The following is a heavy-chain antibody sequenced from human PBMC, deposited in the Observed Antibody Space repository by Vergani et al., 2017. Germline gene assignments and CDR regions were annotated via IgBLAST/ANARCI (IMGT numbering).Heavy chain of an antibody. J-gene: IGHJ6*02. CDR3: ARVRREDSSDYYYYYGMDV. Sequence: QVQLQESGPGLVKPSQTPSLTCTVSGGPISSGDHYWSWIRQPPGKGLEWIGYIYYSGSTYYNPSLKSRVTISVDTSKNQFSLKLSSVTAADTAVYYCARVRREDSSDYYYYYGMDVWGQGTTVTVSS. D-gene: IGHD3-22*01. CDR1: GGPISSGDHY. CDR2: IYYSGST. V-gene: IGHV4-30-4*01.